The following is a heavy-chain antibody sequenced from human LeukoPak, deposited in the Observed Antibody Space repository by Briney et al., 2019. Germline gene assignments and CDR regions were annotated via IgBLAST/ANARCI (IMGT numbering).Heavy chain of an antibody. CDR3: AKDTVKVSTIRRVPHYMDV. D-gene: IGHD5/OR15-5a*01. J-gene: IGHJ6*03. Sequence: GGSLRLSCAASGFIFSNYGMHWVRQAPGKGLEWVAFIRYDGSIRYYIDSVKGRFTISRDNSKNTLYLQMNSLRAEDTAVYRSAKDTVKVSTIRRVPHYMDVWGKGTTVTIS. CDR1: GFIFSNYG. V-gene: IGHV3-30*02. CDR2: IRYDGSIR.